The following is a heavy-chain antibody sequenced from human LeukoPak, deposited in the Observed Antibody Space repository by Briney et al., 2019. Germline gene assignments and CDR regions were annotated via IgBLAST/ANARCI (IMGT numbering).Heavy chain of an antibody. V-gene: IGHV4-39*07. CDR3: ARVYNPDYYYYMDV. CDR1: GGSISIDYYY. J-gene: IGHJ6*03. CDR2: IYYSGST. Sequence: PSGTLSLTCAVSGGSISIDYYYWGWIRQPPGKGLEWIGSIYYSGSTYDNPSLKSRVTISVDTSKNQFSLKLSSVTAADTAVYYCARVYNPDYYYYMDVWGKGTTVTVSS. D-gene: IGHD1-14*01.